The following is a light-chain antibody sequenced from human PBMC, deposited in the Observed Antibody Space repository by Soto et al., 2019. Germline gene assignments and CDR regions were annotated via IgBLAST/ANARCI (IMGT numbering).Light chain of an antibody. V-gene: IGKV3-15*01. J-gene: IGKJ1*01. CDR3: QQYNNGPRT. Sequence: EIVMTQSPATLSVSPGERATLSCRASQSISNNLAWYQQEPGQAPRLLIYGASTRATVIPARFSGSGSGTEFTLTISSLQSEDFAVYYCQQYNNGPRTFGQGTKVEIK. CDR1: QSISNN. CDR2: GAS.